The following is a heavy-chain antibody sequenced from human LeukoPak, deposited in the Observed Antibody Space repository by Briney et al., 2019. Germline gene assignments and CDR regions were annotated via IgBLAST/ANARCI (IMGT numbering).Heavy chain of an antibody. D-gene: IGHD1/OR15-1a*01. J-gene: IGHJ6*03. CDR2: MNPNSGNT. V-gene: IGHV1-8*03. Sequence: ASVKVSCKSSGYTFTNYDINWVRQATGQGLERMGWMNPNSGNTGYAQKFQGRVTITRNTSISTAYMELSSLRSEDTAVYYCARGSYGGSRTTQDLIHSYYMDVWGKGTTVTVSS. CDR3: ARGSYGGSRTTQDLIHSYYMDV. CDR1: GYTFTNYD.